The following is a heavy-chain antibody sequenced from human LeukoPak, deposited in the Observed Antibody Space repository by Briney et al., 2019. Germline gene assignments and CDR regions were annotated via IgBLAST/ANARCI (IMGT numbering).Heavy chain of an antibody. J-gene: IGHJ5*02. CDR1: GYTFTGYY. V-gene: IGHV1-2*02. Sequence: ASVKVSCKASGYTFTGYYMHWVRQAPGQGLEWMGWINPNSGGTNNAQKFQGRVTMTRDTSISTAYMELSRLRSDDTAVYYCARKPVTLVRGVMSSFNPWGQGTLVTVSS. CDR3: ARKPVTLVRGVMSSFNP. CDR2: INPNSGGT. D-gene: IGHD3-10*01.